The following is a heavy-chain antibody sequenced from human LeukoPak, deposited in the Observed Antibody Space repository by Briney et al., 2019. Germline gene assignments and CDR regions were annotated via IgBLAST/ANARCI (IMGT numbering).Heavy chain of an antibody. V-gene: IGHV1-46*01. CDR1: GYIFTSYY. CDR3: ARDSPNYYGSGSPLDY. D-gene: IGHD3-10*01. Sequence: ASVKVSCKASGYIFTSYYMHWVRQAPGQGLEWMGIINPSGGSTSYAQKFQGRVTMTRDTSTSTVYMELSSLRSEDTAMYYCARDSPNYYGSGSPLDYWGQGTLVTVSS. J-gene: IGHJ4*02. CDR2: INPSGGST.